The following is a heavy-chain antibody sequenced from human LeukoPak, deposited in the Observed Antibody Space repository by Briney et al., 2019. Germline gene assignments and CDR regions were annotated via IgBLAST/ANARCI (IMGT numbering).Heavy chain of an antibody. D-gene: IGHD3-3*01. CDR3: ARGLPHTIFGVVPRYYYYVDV. J-gene: IGHJ6*03. V-gene: IGHV1-18*01. CDR2: ISAYNGNT. Sequence: ASVKVSCKASGYTFTSYGISWVRQAPGQGLEWKGWISAYNGNTNYAQKLQGRVTMTTDTSTSTAYMELRSLRSDDTAVYYCARGLPHTIFGVVPRYYYYVDVWGKGTTVTVSS. CDR1: GYTFTSYG.